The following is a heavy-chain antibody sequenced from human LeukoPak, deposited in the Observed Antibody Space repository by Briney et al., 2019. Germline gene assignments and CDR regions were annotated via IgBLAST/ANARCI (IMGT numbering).Heavy chain of an antibody. J-gene: IGHJ2*01. CDR2: IYYSGST. Sequence: SETLSLTCTVSGGSISSSSYYWGWIRQPPGKGLEWIGSIYYSGSTYYNPSLKSRVTISVDTSKNQFSLKLSSVTAADTAVYYCARDSSTAPDYDSSGYYWGAWYFDLWGRGTLVTVSS. D-gene: IGHD3-22*01. CDR1: GGSISSSSYY. CDR3: ARDSSTAPDYDSSGYYWGAWYFDL. V-gene: IGHV4-39*07.